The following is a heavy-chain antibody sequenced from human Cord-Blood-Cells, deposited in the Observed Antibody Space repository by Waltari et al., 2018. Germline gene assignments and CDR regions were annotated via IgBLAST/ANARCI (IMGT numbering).Heavy chain of an antibody. CDR3: ARGIAVAGTRGFDY. Sequence: QVQLVQSGAEVKKPGASVKVSCKASGYTFTSYAMHWVRQAPGQRIEWMGWINPGNGNTKYSQKFQGRVTITRDTSASTAYMELSSLRSEDTAVYYCARGIAVAGTRGFDYWGQGTLVTVSS. J-gene: IGHJ4*02. CDR1: GYTFTSYA. V-gene: IGHV1-3*01. CDR2: INPGNGNT. D-gene: IGHD6-19*01.